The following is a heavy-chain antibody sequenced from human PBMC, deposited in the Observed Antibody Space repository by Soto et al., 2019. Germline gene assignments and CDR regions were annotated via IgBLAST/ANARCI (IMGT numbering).Heavy chain of an antibody. J-gene: IGHJ4*02. D-gene: IGHD6-6*01. V-gene: IGHV1-69*13. CDR3: ARDHRPTDPAHSGSSWVY. Sequence: ASVKVSCKASGGTFSSYAISWVRQAPGQGLEWMGGIIPIFGTANYAQKFQGRVTITADESTSTAYMELSSLRSEDTAVYYCARDHRPTDPAHSGSSWVYWGQGTMVTVSS. CDR1: GGTFSSYA. CDR2: IIPIFGTA.